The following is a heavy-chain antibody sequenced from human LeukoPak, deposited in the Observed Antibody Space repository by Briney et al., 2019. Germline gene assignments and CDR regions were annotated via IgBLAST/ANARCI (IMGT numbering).Heavy chain of an antibody. CDR1: GFTFSSYG. CDR2: IEKDGSDK. J-gene: IGHJ4*02. V-gene: IGHV3-7*01. CDR3: ARSVWPEDY. D-gene: IGHD2-21*01. Sequence: GGSLRLSCAASGFTFSSYGMSWVRLAPGKGLEWVANIEKDGSDKYYVDSVKGRFTISRDNAKNSVYLQMNSLRAEDSAVYYCARSVWPEDYWGQGTLVTVSS.